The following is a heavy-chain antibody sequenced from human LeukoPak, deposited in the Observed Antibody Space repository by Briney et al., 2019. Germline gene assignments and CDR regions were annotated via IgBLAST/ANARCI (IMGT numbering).Heavy chain of an antibody. CDR1: GGSFSGYY. Sequence: SETLSLTWAVYGGSFSGYYWSWIRQPPGKGLEWIGEINHSGSTNYNPSLKSRVTISVDTSKNQFSLKLSSVTAADTAVYYCARGPITMVRGVMGYWGQGTLVTVSS. D-gene: IGHD3-10*01. CDR3: ARGPITMVRGVMGY. CDR2: INHSGST. V-gene: IGHV4-34*01. J-gene: IGHJ4*02.